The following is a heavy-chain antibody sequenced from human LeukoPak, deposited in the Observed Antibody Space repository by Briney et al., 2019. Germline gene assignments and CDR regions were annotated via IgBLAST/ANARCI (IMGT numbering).Heavy chain of an antibody. D-gene: IGHD4-17*01. CDR1: GFTFSDYY. CDR2: ISSSGSTI. Sequence: PGGSLRLSCAASGFTFSDYYMSWICQAPGKGLEWVSYISSSGSTIYYADSVKGRFTISRDNAKNSLFLQMNSLRAEDTAVYYCARDPFMTTGWGVDYWGQGTLVTVSS. J-gene: IGHJ4*02. V-gene: IGHV3-11*04. CDR3: ARDPFMTTGWGVDY.